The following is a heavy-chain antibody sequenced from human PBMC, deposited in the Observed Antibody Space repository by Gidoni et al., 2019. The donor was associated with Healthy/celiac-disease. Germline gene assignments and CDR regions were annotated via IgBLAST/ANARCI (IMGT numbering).Heavy chain of an antibody. Sequence: QLLQSVAEVTKPASSVRVSCQSSGGTFRSYAISWVRQAPGQGLEWMGGIIPIVGTANYAQKFQGRVRINADESTSTAYMELSSLRSEDTAVDDCARDQDHIRGGWGQGSLVTVSS. J-gene: IGHJ4*02. D-gene: IGHD2-15*01. V-gene: IGHV1-69*01. CDR1: GGTFRSYA. CDR2: IIPIVGTA. CDR3: ARDQDHIRGG.